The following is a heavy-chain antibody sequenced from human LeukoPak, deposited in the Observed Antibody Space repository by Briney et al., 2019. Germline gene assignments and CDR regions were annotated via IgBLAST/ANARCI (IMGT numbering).Heavy chain of an antibody. J-gene: IGHJ6*03. CDR1: GGSISSYY. Sequence: SETLSLTCTVSGGSISSYYWSWIRQPAGKGLEWIGRIYTSGSTNYNPSLKSRVTMSVDTSKNQFSLKLSSVTAADTAVYYCARHTIPARNYYYYMDVWGKGTTVTVSS. CDR2: IYTSGST. CDR3: ARHTIPARNYYYYMDV. V-gene: IGHV4-4*07. D-gene: IGHD3-3*01.